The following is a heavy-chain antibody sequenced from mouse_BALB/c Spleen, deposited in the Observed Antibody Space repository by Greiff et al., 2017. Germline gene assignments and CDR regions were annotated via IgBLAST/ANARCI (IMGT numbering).Heavy chain of an antibody. Sequence: VQLQQPGAELVRPGASVKLSCKASGYTFTSYWINWVKQRPGQGLEWIGNIYPSDSYTNYNQKFKDKATLTVDKSSSTAYMQLSSPTSEDSAVYYCTRDSSMDYWGQGTSVTVSS. CDR2: IYPSDSYT. CDR1: GYTFTSYW. V-gene: IGHV1-69*02. J-gene: IGHJ4*01. CDR3: TRDSSMDY.